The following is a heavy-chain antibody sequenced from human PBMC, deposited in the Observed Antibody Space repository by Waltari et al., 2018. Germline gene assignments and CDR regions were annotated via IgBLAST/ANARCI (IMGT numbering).Heavy chain of an antibody. J-gene: IGHJ3*02. V-gene: IGHV5-51*01. Sequence: EVQLVQSGAEVKKHGESLKISCKGSGYSFTSYWIVWVRQMPGKGLEWMGIIYPGDSYTRYRPSFQGQVTISADKSISTAYLQWSSLKASDTAMYYCARPMTTVTPSAFDIWGQGTMVTVSS. CDR2: IYPGDSYT. CDR1: GYSFTSYW. D-gene: IGHD4-17*01. CDR3: ARPMTTVTPSAFDI.